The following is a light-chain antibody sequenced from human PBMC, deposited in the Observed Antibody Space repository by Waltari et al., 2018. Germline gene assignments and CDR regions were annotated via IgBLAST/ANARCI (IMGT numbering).Light chain of an antibody. CDR1: QSISNR. V-gene: IGKV1-5*01. CDR2: DAS. CDR3: QQYNSYWT. J-gene: IGKJ1*01. Sequence: DIQMTQSPSPLSAFVGDRVTITCRASQSISNRLAWYQQKPGKAPKLLIYDASTLEIGVPSRFSGSGSGTEFTLTLSSLQPDDFATYYCQQYNSYWTFGQGTKVEIK.